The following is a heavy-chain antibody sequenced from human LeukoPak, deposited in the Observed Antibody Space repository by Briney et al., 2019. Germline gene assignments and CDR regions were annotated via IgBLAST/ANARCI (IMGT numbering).Heavy chain of an antibody. D-gene: IGHD5-18*01. Sequence: ASVKVSCKASGYTFTSYYMHWVRQAPGQGLEWMGIINPSGGSTSYAQKFQGRVTMTRDMSTSTVYMELSRLRSDDTAVYYCARDRGPEAIQLWLWARNTEHRKMSWFDPWGQGTLVTVSS. CDR3: ARDRGPEAIQLWLWARNTEHRKMSWFDP. CDR1: GYTFTSYY. V-gene: IGHV1-46*01. CDR2: INPSGGST. J-gene: IGHJ5*02.